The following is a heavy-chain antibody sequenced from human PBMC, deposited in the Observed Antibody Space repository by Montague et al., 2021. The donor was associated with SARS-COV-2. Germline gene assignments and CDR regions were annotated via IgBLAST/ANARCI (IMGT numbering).Heavy chain of an antibody. J-gene: IGHJ3*02. CDR2: IYYSGST. D-gene: IGHD3-9*01. V-gene: IGHV4-39*01. Sequence: SETLSLTCTVSGGSISSSSYYWGWIRQPPGKGLEWIGSIYYSGSTYYNPSLKSLVTISVDTSKNQFSLKLSSVTAAATSVYYCATYYDILTGYYIDDFDIWGQGTMVTVSS. CDR1: GGSISSSSYY. CDR3: ATYYDILTGYYIDDFDI.